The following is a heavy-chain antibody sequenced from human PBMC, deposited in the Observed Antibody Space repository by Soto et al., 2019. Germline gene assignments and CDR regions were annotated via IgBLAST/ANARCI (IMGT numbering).Heavy chain of an antibody. D-gene: IGHD4-17*01. Sequence: QVQLQQWGAGLLKPSETLSLTCAVYGGSFSDYSWSWIRQPPGKGLEWIGEINHSGSTNYNPSLKSRVTVSVDTSKNQFDLNLNSVTAADTSITYCAGGLYGEGAFDIWGQGTMVTVS. J-gene: IGHJ3*02. V-gene: IGHV4-34*01. CDR3: AGGLYGEGAFDI. CDR2: INHSGST. CDR1: GGSFSDYS.